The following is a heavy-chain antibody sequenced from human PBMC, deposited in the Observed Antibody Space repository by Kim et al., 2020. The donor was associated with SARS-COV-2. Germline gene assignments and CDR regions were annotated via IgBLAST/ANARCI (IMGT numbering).Heavy chain of an antibody. CDR2: IRSKANSYAT. D-gene: IGHD6-19*01. CDR1: GFTFSGST. V-gene: IGHV3-73*01. Sequence: GGSLRLSCAASGFTFSGSTMHWVRQASGKGLEWVGRIRSKANSYATAYAASVKNRFSISRDDSKNTAYLQMNSLKTEDTAVYYCTRVNPIAGGWYDAFDIWGQAKMVIIAS. CDR3: TRVNPIAGGWYDAFDI. J-gene: IGHJ3*02.